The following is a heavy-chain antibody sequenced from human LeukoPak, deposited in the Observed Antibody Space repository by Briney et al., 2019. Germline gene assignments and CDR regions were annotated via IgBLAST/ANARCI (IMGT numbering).Heavy chain of an antibody. D-gene: IGHD3-10*01. Sequence: DSVKVSCKASGYTLTGYYMHWVRQAPGQGREWMGWINPNSGGTNHAQKFQGRVTMTRDTSISTAYMELSRLRSDDTAVYYCARDRPLDADDYYGFYYFDYWGQGTLVTVSS. CDR1: GYTLTGYY. J-gene: IGHJ4*02. V-gene: IGHV1-2*02. CDR2: INPNSGGT. CDR3: ARDRPLDADDYYGFYYFDY.